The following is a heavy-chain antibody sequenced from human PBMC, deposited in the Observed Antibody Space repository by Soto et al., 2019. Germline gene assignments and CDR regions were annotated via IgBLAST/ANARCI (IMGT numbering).Heavy chain of an antibody. CDR2: INHSGST. D-gene: IGHD6-19*01. V-gene: IGHV4-34*01. CDR3: ARLSSGWSG. Sequence: SETLSLTCAVYGGSFSGYYWSWIRQPPGKGLEWIGEINHSGSTNYNPSLKSRVTISVDTSKNQFSLKLSSVTAADTAVYYCARLSSGWSGWGQGTLVTVSS. J-gene: IGHJ4*02. CDR1: GGSFSGYY.